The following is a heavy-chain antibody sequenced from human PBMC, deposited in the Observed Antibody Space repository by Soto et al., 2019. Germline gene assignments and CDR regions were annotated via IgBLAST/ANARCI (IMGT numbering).Heavy chain of an antibody. CDR1: GFTFSGYT. V-gene: IGHV3-21*04. J-gene: IGHJ4*02. Sequence: GGSLRLSCVASGFTFSGYTMNWVRQAPGKGLEWVSYISSSSSYIYYVDSVKGRFTISRDNAKNSLYLQMNSLRAEDTAVYYCARDPREYYFDYWGQGTLVTVSS. CDR2: ISSSSSYI. CDR3: ARDPREYYFDY.